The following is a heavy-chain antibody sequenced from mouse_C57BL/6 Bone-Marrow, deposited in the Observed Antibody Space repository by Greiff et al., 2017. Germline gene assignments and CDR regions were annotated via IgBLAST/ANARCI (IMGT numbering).Heavy chain of an antibody. D-gene: IGHD2-1*01. CDR3: AREGNYDYYAMDY. Sequence: EVKLMESGGGLVKPGGSLKLSCAASGFTFSSYAMSWVRQTPEKRLEWVATISDGGSYTYYPDNVKGRFTISRDNAKNNLDLQMSHLKSEDTAMYYCAREGNYDYYAMDYWGQGTSVTVSS. CDR2: ISDGGSYT. J-gene: IGHJ4*01. CDR1: GFTFSSYA. V-gene: IGHV5-4*01.